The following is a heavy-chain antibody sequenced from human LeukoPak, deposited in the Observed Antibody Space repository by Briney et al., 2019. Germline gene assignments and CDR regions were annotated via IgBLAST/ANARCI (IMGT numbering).Heavy chain of an antibody. D-gene: IGHD6-13*01. V-gene: IGHV3-7*03. CDR1: GFTFSAYW. J-gene: IGHJ4*02. CDR3: ARDSGWYRFDS. Sequence: TGGSLRLSCAASGFTFSAYWMTWVRQAPGKGLEWVADINPDGSEKRYVDSVKGRFTISRDNAKNSLFLQMSSLRAEDTAVYYCARDSGWYRFDSWGQGTLVSVS. CDR2: INPDGSEK.